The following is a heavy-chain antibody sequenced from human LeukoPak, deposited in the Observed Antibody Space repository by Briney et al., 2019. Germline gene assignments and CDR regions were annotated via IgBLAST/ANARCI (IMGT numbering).Heavy chain of an antibody. CDR1: GGSISSYY. Sequence: SETLSLPCTVSGGSISSYYWSWIRQPPGKGLEWIGYIYYSGSTNYNPSLKSRVTISVDTSKNQFSLKLSSVTAADTAVYYCARVGFVDNWFDPWGQGTLVTVSS. V-gene: IGHV4-59*01. J-gene: IGHJ5*02. CDR2: IYYSGST. CDR3: ARVGFVDNWFDP. D-gene: IGHD2-21*01.